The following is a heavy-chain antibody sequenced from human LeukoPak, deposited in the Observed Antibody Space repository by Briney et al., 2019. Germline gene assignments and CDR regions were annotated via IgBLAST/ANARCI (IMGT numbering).Heavy chain of an antibody. J-gene: IGHJ4*02. CDR2: ISTYNGNT. V-gene: IGHV1-18*01. CDR1: GYTFNSYD. D-gene: IGHD3-3*01. Sequence: ASVKVSCKASGYTFNSYDISWVRQAPGQGLEWMAWISTYNGNTNYAQKVQGRATMTTDTSTSTAYMELRSLRSDDTAVYYCARVLRYDFWSAYYFDYWGQGTLVTVS. CDR3: ARVLRYDFWSAYYFDY.